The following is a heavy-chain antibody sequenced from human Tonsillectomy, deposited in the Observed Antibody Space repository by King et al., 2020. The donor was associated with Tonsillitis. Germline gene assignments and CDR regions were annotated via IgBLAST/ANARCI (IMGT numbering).Heavy chain of an antibody. J-gene: IGHJ4*02. Sequence: VQLVQSGGGLVKPGGSLRLSCAAYGFTFSNAWMSWVRQAPGKGLEWVGMIQNKTDGGTTDYAAPVRGRFTISRDDLKNTLYLQMNSLTTEDTAVYYCTTGITVTDYFDYWGQGTLVTVSS. V-gene: IGHV3-15*01. D-gene: IGHD4-17*01. CDR2: IQNKTDGGTT. CDR1: GFTFSNAW. CDR3: TTGITVTDYFDY.